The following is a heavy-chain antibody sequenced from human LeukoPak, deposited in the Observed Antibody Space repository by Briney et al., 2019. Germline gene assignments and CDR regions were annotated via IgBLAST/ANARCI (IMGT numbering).Heavy chain of an antibody. Sequence: SGPTLVNPTQTLTLTCSFSGFSLSTSGVGVGWIRQPPGKALEWLAVIYWNDDQRYSPSLKSRLTITKDTSKNQVVLKMTNMDLVDTATYYCVRSLSLIVLIPAATNWFDPWGQGTLVTVSS. V-gene: IGHV2-5*01. CDR3: VRSLSLIVLIPAATNWFDP. CDR1: GFSLSTSGVG. CDR2: IYWNDDQ. J-gene: IGHJ5*02. D-gene: IGHD2-2*01.